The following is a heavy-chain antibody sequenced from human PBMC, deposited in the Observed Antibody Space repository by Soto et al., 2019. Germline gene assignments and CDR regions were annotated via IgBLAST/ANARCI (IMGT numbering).Heavy chain of an antibody. CDR2: IYYSGST. CDR1: GGSISSGDYY. D-gene: IGHD3-3*01. V-gene: IGHV4-30-4*01. CDR3: ARGPPARYYVFWRGYLAAPRLLGSMDV. Sequence: PSETLSLTCTVSGGSISSGDYYWSWIRQPPGKGLEWIGYIYYSGSTYYNPSLKSRVTISVDTSKNQFSLKLSSVTAADTAVYYCARGPPARYYVFWRGYLAAPRLLGSMDVWGQGTTVTVSS. J-gene: IGHJ6*02.